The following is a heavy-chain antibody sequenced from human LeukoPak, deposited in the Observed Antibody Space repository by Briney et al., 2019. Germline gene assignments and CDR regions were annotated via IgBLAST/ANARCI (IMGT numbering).Heavy chain of an antibody. V-gene: IGHV3-23*01. CDR3: ARTEGVTQRNTFQH. J-gene: IGHJ1*01. CDR1: GFTFSGDA. Sequence: GGSLRLSCIASGFTFSGDAMNWIRQAPGKGLEWVSAISGSGAHTFYADSVKGRFTVSRDNFNDTLYLQMNSLRVEDTAIYYCARTEGVTQRNTFQHWGQGTLVTVSS. CDR2: ISGSGAHT. D-gene: IGHD4-23*01.